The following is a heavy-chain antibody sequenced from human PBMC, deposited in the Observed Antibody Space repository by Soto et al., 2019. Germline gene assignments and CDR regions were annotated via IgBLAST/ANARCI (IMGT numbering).Heavy chain of an antibody. CDR3: ARVAYVDESFDY. D-gene: IGHD2-21*01. Sequence: EVHLVESGGGLVQPGGSLRLSCAASGFTFSGYWMTCVRQAPGKGLEWVANTKPDGSEKNYVGSVKGRFTISRDNAKNSLILQRDGLRAEDTAVYYCARVAYVDESFDYWGQGTLVTVSS. CDR1: GFTFSGYW. V-gene: IGHV3-7*01. CDR2: TKPDGSEK. J-gene: IGHJ4*02.